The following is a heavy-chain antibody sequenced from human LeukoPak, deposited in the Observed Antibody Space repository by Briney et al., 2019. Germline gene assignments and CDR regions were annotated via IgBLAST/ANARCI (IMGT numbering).Heavy chain of an antibody. V-gene: IGHV3-53*01. D-gene: IGHD2-2*01. J-gene: IGHJ4*02. CDR2: IYSGSVT. CDR3: ATPRTIVVVPAAKRDY. CDR1: GFTVSDNF. Sequence: GGSLRLSCAVSGFTVSDNFMSWVRQAPGKGLECVSVIYSGSVTYYIDSVKGRFTISRDNSKNTLYLQMNSLRAEDTAVYYCATPRTIVVVPAAKRDYWGQGTLVTVSS.